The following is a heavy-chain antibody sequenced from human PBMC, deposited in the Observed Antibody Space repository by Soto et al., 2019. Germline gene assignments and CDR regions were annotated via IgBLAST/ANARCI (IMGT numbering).Heavy chain of an antibody. D-gene: IGHD3-22*01. J-gene: IGHJ6*02. Sequence: GGSLRLSCAASGFTFSTYWMHWVRQAPGKGLVWVSRTNSDGSSTTYAESVKGRFTVSRDNAKNTLYLQMNSLRAEDTAVYYCARAIVFYVMDVWGQGTTVTVSS. CDR2: TNSDGSST. CDR3: ARAIVFYVMDV. V-gene: IGHV3-74*01. CDR1: GFTFSTYW.